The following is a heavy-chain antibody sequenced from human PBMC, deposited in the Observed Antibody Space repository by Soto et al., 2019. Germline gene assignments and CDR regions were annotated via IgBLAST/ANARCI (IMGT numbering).Heavy chain of an antibody. CDR3: ARLSRDASTLHYFDY. J-gene: IGHJ4*02. CDR2: IYGSGST. V-gene: IGHV4-4*09. CDR1: GGSITGYY. Sequence: NPSETLSLTCSVSGGSITGYYWNWIRQPPGKGLEWVGHIYGSGSTNYNPSLQSRVTISVDTSKIQFSLSLTSVTAADTAMYYCARLSRDASTLHYFDYWGQSTLVTVSS. D-gene: IGHD2-2*01.